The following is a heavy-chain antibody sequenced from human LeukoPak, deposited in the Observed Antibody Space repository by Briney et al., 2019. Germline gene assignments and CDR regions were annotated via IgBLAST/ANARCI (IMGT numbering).Heavy chain of an antibody. CDR2: ISGSGGST. J-gene: IGHJ6*02. V-gene: IGHV3-23*01. CDR1: GFTVSSNY. Sequence: GGSLRLSCAASGFTVSSNYMSWVRQAPGKGLEWVSAISGSGGSTYYADSVKGRFTISRDNSKNTLYLQMNSLRAEDTAVYYCATGYSSSWYSYYYYYGMDVWGQGTTVTVSS. CDR3: ATGYSSSWYSYYYYYGMDV. D-gene: IGHD6-13*01.